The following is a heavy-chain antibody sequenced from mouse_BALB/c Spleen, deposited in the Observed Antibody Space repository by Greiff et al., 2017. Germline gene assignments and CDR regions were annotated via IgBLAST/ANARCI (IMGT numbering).Heavy chain of an antibody. D-gene: IGHD1-1*01. J-gene: IGHJ2*01. CDR2: ISNGGGST. Sequence: EVKLVESGGGLVQPGGSLKLSCAASGFTFSSYTMSWVRQTPEKRLEWVAYISNGGGSTYYPDTVKGRFTISGDNAKNTLYLQMSSLKSEDTAMYYCARRGGSSYFDYWGQGTTLTVSS. CDR3: ARRGGSSYFDY. V-gene: IGHV5-12-2*01. CDR1: GFTFSSYT.